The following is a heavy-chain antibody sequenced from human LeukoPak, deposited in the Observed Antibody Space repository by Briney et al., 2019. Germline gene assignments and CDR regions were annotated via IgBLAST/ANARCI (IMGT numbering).Heavy chain of an antibody. CDR1: GFTFSSCG. CDR3: AKDKGRVRVLDY. V-gene: IGHV3-30*18. Sequence: GRSLRLSCAASGFTFSSCGMHWVRQAPGKGLEWVAVISYDGSNKYYADSVKGRFTISRDNSKNTLYLQMNSLRAEDTAVYYCAKDKGRVRVLDYWGQGTLVTVSS. J-gene: IGHJ4*02. D-gene: IGHD1-1*01. CDR2: ISYDGSNK.